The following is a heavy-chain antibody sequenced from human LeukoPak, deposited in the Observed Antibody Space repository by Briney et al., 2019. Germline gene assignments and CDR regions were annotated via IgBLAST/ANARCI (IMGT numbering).Heavy chain of an antibody. Sequence: PSETLSLTCSVSGGSISSSSYYWGWIRQPPGKGLEWIGSIYYSGRTYYNPSLKSRVTTSVDTSKSQFSLKLSSVTAADTAVYYCARHNKAFDIWGQGTMVTVSS. D-gene: IGHD2/OR15-2a*01. J-gene: IGHJ3*02. V-gene: IGHV4-39*01. CDR3: ARHNKAFDI. CDR2: IYYSGRT. CDR1: GGSISSSSYY.